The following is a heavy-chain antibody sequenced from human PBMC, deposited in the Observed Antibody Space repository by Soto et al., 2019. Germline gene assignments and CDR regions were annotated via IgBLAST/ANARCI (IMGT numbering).Heavy chain of an antibody. V-gene: IGHV4-61*01. CDR2: IYYNGST. J-gene: IGHJ6*02. CDR1: GGSVSSASHY. Sequence: SETLTLTCTVSGGSVSSASHYWRWIRQTPGKGLVWIGYIYYNGSTNYNPSPKGRVTMSVDTSRDHVSLRLRSVTRADTAVYNCARDQYDFRSGSYYYDNDVWGQGTKVTVSS. D-gene: IGHD3-3*01. CDR3: ARDQYDFRSGSYYYDNDV.